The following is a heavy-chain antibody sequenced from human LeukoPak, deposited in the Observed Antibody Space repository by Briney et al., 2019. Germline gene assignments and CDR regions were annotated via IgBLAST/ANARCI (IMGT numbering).Heavy chain of an antibody. D-gene: IGHD2-2*01. CDR1: GYTFFSYD. J-gene: IGHJ6*03. CDR3: ARKIASTRLGVRYYYMDV. V-gene: IGHV1-8*01. CDR2: MNPKSGNT. Sequence: GASVKVSCKASGYTFFSYDIVWLRQATGQGLEWMGYMNPKSGNTDYVQNFQGRVTMTRDTSITTAYMELSGLRSEDTAVYYCARKIASTRLGVRYYYMDVWGEGTTVTISS.